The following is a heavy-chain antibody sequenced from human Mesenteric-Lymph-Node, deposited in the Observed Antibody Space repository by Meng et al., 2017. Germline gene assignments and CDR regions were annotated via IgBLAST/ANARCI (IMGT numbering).Heavy chain of an antibody. CDR2: IYHSGST. V-gene: IGHV4-4*02. D-gene: IGHD1-7*01. J-gene: IGHJ4*02. CDR3: GRDQGRELINH. CDR1: GGSISSSNW. Sequence: QGRLQASGPGRVKPSGTLSLTCAVSGGSISSSNWWSWVRQPPGKGLEWIGEIYHSGSTNYNPSLKSRVTISVDKSKNQFSLKLSSVTAADAAVYYCGRDQGRELINHWGQGALVTVSS.